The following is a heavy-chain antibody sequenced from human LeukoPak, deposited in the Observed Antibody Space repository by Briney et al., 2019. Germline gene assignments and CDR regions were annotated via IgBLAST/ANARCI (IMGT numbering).Heavy chain of an antibody. D-gene: IGHD6-13*01. V-gene: IGHV4-34*01. CDR2: INHSGST. Sequence: SETLSLTCAVSGGSISSVDYSWSWIRQPPGKGLEWIGEINHSGSTNYNPSLKSRVTISVDTSKNQFSLKLSSVTAADTAVYYCARLTAAAGTPTFDYWGQGTLVTVSS. CDR3: ARLTAAAGTPTFDY. CDR1: GGSISSVDYS. J-gene: IGHJ4*02.